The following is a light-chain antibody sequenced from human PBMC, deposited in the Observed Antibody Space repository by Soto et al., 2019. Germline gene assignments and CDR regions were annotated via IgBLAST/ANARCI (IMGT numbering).Light chain of an antibody. V-gene: IGKV1-27*01. Sequence: DIQVTQSPPTLSASVGYRVTITGRASQGISNYLAWYQQKPGKVPKVLIYGASTLPSGVRSRFSGSGSGTDFTLTISSLQPEDVATYYCQKYNSGPKTFGQGTQVDIK. CDR2: GAS. CDR1: QGISNY. J-gene: IGKJ1*01. CDR3: QKYNSGPKT.